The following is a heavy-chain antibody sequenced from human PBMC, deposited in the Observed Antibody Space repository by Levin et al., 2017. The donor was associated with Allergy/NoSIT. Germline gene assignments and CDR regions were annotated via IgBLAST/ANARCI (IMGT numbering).Heavy chain of an antibody. CDR3: AKKQGGTSGFSFDV. J-gene: IGHJ3*01. CDR2: ITGGGFNT. V-gene: IGHV3-23*01. Sequence: GESLKISCTVSGFSLSEYAMAWVRQAPGMGLEWVSEITGGGFNTYYGDSVKGRFTVSKDESKDTLYLDLSSLRVEDTAVYFCAKKQGGTSGFSFDVWGQGTMVTVSS. CDR1: GFSLSEYA. D-gene: IGHD2-15*01.